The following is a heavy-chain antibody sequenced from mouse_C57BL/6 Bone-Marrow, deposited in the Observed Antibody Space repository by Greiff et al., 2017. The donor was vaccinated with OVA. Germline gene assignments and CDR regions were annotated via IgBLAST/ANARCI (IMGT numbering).Heavy chain of an antibody. V-gene: IGHV1-50*01. CDR2: IDPSDSYT. J-gene: IGHJ2*01. Sequence: QVQLQQPGAELVKPGASVKLSCKASGYTFTSYWMQWVKQRPGQGLEWIGEIDPSDSYTNYNQKFKGKATLTVDTSSSTAYMQLSSLTSEDSAVYYCASGTTVVAHFDYWGQGTTLTVSS. CDR1: GYTFTSYW. CDR3: ASGTTVVAHFDY. D-gene: IGHD1-1*01.